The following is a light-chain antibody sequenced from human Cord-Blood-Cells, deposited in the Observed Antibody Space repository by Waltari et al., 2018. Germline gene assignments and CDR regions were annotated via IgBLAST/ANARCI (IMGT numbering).Light chain of an antibody. CDR1: SSNIGSNY. CDR3: AAWDDSLSGYV. CDR2: RNN. J-gene: IGLJ1*01. Sequence: QSVLTQPPSASGTPGQRVTISCSGSSSNIGSNYVYWYQQLPGTAPKLLSYRNNQRRSGVHDRFCGANAGTSASLAISGLRSEDEADYYCAAWDDSLSGYVFGTGTKVTVL. V-gene: IGLV1-47*01.